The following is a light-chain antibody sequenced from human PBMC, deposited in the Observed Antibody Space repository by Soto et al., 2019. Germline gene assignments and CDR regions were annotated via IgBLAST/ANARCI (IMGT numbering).Light chain of an antibody. CDR3: QQYGSSPKT. CDR2: GAS. CDR1: QSVSGSY. Sequence: EIGLTQSPGTLSLSPRERATLPCRASQSVSGSYLAWYQQKPGQAPRLLIYGASSRATGIPDRFSGSGSGTDFTLTISRLEPEDFAVYYCQQYGSSPKTFCQGTNVDIK. J-gene: IGKJ1*01. V-gene: IGKV3-20*01.